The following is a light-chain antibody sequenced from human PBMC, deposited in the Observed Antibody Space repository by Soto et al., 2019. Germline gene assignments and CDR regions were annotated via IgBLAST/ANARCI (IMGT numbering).Light chain of an antibody. V-gene: IGKV1-5*03. CDR3: QNYNRSPWT. CDR1: QSISSW. J-gene: IGKJ1*01. Sequence: DIQMTQSPSTLSASVGDRVTITCRASQSISSWLAWYQQKPGKAPNLLIYKASSLESGVPSRFSGSGSGTEFTLTISSLQPDDYATYYCQNYNRSPWTFGQGTKVEFK. CDR2: KAS.